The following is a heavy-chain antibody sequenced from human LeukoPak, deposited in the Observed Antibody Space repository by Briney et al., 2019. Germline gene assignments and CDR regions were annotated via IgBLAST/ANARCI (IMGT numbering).Heavy chain of an antibody. CDR3: AKELYSSRAFPFDY. J-gene: IGHJ4*02. CDR1: GFTFSSYG. D-gene: IGHD6-13*01. Sequence: PGRSLRLSCAAAGFTFSSYGMHWVRQAPGKGLEWVAVISHDGSNKYYADSVKGRFTISRDNSKNTLYLQMNSLRAEDTAVYYCAKELYSSRAFPFDYWGQGTLVTVSS. CDR2: ISHDGSNK. V-gene: IGHV3-30*18.